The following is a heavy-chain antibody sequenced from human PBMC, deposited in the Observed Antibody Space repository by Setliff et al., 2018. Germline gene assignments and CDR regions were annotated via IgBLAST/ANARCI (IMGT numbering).Heavy chain of an antibody. D-gene: IGHD7-27*01. J-gene: IGHJ4*02. CDR2: INPSGGST. CDR3: VRGLHWGFDY. V-gene: IGHV1-46*01. Sequence: AASVKVSCKASGYTFTSYYMHWVRQAPGQGLEWMGIINPSGGSTSYAQKFQGRVTISRDNVKNSLFLQMNSLRAEDTAVYYCVRGLHWGFDYWGLGTLVTVSS. CDR1: GYTFTSYY.